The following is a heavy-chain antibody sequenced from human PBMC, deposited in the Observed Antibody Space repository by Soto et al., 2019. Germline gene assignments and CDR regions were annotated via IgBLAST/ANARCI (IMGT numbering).Heavy chain of an antibody. CDR2: IKSKTDGGAT. V-gene: IGHV3-15*01. J-gene: IGHJ6*02. Sequence: LRLSCAASGFTFSNTWMSWVRQAPGKGLEWVGHIKSKTDGGATDYAAPVKGRFSVSRDDSKNTLYLQMNSLKTEDKAVYYCTTLNYGVDVWGQGTTVTVSS. CDR3: TTLNYGVDV. CDR1: GFTFSNTW.